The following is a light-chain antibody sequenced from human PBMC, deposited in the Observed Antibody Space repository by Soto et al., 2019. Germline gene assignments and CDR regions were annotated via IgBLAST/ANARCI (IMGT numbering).Light chain of an antibody. CDR3: QQYDNWPPFT. CDR2: GAS. Sequence: EIVMTQSPSTLSVSPGERVTISCRASQSVGNHLAWYQQRPGQAPKLLIYGASYRATGIPARFSGSGSGTDFTLTISSLQSEDFAVYYCQQYDNWPPFTFGPGTKVDIK. CDR1: QSVGNH. V-gene: IGKV3-15*01. J-gene: IGKJ3*01.